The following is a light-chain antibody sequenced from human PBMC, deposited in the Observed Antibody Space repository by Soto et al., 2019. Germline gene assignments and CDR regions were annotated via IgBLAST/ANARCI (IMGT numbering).Light chain of an antibody. Sequence: EIVMTQSPATLYVSPGERVTLSCRASRDLGTNLAWYQHKPGRPPRLLIYAASARATGVPVSRFSGSGSGTEFTLTISRLQSEDSAVYYCQQYGSSPPLTFGGGTKVEIK. J-gene: IGKJ4*01. CDR2: AAS. CDR3: QQYGSSPPLT. V-gene: IGKV3-15*01. CDR1: RDLGTN.